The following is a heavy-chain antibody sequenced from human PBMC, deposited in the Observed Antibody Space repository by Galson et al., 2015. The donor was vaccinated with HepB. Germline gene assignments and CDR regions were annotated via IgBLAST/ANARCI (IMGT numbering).Heavy chain of an antibody. V-gene: IGHV1-24*01. CDR3: ATVSQLARTFDY. CDR2: FDPEDGET. Sequence: SVKVSCKVSGYTLTELSMHWVRQAPGKGLEWMGGFDPEDGETIYAQKFQGRVTMTEDTSTDTAYMELSSLRSEDTAVYYCATVSQLARTFDYWGQGTLVTVSS. D-gene: IGHD6-6*01. J-gene: IGHJ4*02. CDR1: GYTLTELS.